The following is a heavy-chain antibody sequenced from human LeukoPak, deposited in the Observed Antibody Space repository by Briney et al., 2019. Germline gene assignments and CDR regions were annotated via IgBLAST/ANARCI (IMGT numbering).Heavy chain of an antibody. CDR2: IKGDGSST. Sequence: GGSLRLSCAASGFTFSSYWMHWVRHTPGKGVVWVSRIKGDGSSTSYADSVKGRFTISRDNAKNTLYLQMNSLRAEDTAVYYCARDGYSFGHDLDYWGQGTLVTVSS. CDR1: GFTFSSYW. J-gene: IGHJ4*02. D-gene: IGHD5-18*01. V-gene: IGHV3-74*01. CDR3: ARDGYSFGHDLDY.